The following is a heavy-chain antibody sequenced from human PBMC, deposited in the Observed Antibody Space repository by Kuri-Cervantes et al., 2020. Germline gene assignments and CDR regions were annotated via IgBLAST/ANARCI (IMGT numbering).Heavy chain of an antibody. CDR3: STDTVTTTGNAFDI. D-gene: IGHD4-17*01. CDR2: INPSGGTT. CDR1: GYTFTTYY. V-gene: IGHV1-46*01. J-gene: IGHJ3*02. Sequence: ASVKVSCKASGYTFTTYYIHWVRQAPGQGLEWMGMINPSGGTTTYAQKFQGRVTITADESTSTAYMELSSLRSEDTAVYYCSTDTVTTTGNAFDIWGQGTMVTVSS.